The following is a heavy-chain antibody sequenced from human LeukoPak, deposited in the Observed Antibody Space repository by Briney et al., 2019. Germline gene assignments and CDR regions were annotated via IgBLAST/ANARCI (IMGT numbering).Heavy chain of an antibody. CDR3: AKGRGYCSGGSCFADYYYYMDV. V-gene: IGHV1-46*01. CDR2: INPSGGGT. CDR1: GYTFTSYY. D-gene: IGHD2-15*01. J-gene: IGHJ6*03. Sequence: ASVKVSCKASGYTFTSYYIHWVRQAPGQGLEWMGIINPSGGGTSYAQKFQGRVTMTRDMSTSTVYMELSSLRSEDTAVYYCAKGRGYCSGGSCFADYYYYMDVWGKGTTVTVSS.